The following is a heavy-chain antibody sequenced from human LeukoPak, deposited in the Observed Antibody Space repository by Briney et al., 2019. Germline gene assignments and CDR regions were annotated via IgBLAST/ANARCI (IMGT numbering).Heavy chain of an antibody. D-gene: IGHD3-10*01. Sequence: PSGTLSLTCAVSGGSISSSNWWSWVRQPPGKGLEWIGEIYHSGSTNYNPSLKSRVTISVDKSKNQFSLKLSSVTAADTAVYYCARDSGPKTVRGVRGVGFDYWGQGTLVTVSS. CDR1: GGSISSSNW. J-gene: IGHJ4*02. V-gene: IGHV4-4*02. CDR3: ARDSGPKTVRGVRGVGFDY. CDR2: IYHSGST.